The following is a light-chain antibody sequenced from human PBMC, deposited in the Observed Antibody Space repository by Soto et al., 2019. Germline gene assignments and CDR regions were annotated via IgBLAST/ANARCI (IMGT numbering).Light chain of an antibody. J-gene: IGLJ3*02. CDR2: GNR. CDR1: TSNLGAGYD. Sequence: QSVLTQPPSVSGAPGQRGTLSCTGNTSNLGAGYDVHWYPQLPGAAPKLVIFGNRNRPSGVPERFSGSKSGTSASLAITGLQAEDEADYYCQAYDYSLTSSVFGGGTKLPVL. V-gene: IGLV1-40*01. CDR3: QAYDYSLTSSV.